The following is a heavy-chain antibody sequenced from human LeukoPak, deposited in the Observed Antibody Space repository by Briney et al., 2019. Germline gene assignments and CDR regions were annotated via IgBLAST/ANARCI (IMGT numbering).Heavy chain of an antibody. CDR2: IYYSGST. CDR3: ARDLGVAGYFDY. V-gene: IGHV4-59*01. J-gene: IGHJ4*02. D-gene: IGHD3-3*01. Sequence: SETLSLTCTVSGDSISSYYWSWMRQPPAKGLVWIGYIYYSGSTNYNPSLKSRVTISVDRSKNQFSLKLSSVTAADTAVYYCARDLGVAGYFDYWGQGTLVTVSS. CDR1: GDSISSYY.